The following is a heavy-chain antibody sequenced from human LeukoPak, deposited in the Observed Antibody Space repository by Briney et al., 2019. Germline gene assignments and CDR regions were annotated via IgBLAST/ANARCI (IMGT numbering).Heavy chain of an antibody. J-gene: IGHJ4*02. CDR1: GYSFTSYW. CDR3: ATIGVENLRSSYYFEK. V-gene: IGHV5-51*01. CDR2: IYPGDSDT. D-gene: IGHD5-12*01. Sequence: GESLEISCKGSGYSFTSYWIGWVRQMPGKGLEWMGIIYPGDSDTRYSPSFQGQVTISADKSIGTAFLHWSSLKASDTAMYYCATIGVENLRSSYYFEKWGQGTLVTVSS.